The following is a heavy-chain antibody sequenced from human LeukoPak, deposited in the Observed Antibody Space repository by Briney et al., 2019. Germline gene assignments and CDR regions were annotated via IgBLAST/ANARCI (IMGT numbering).Heavy chain of an antibody. Sequence: SETLSLTCTVSGGSISSSSYYWGWIRQPPGKGLEWIGSIYYSGSTYYNPSLKSRVTISVGASKNQFSLKLSSVTAADTAVYYCARVGGSYRFDFDYWGQGTLVTVSS. J-gene: IGHJ4*02. V-gene: IGHV4-39*07. CDR2: IYYSGST. CDR1: GGSISSSSYY. CDR3: ARVGGSYRFDFDY. D-gene: IGHD1-26*01.